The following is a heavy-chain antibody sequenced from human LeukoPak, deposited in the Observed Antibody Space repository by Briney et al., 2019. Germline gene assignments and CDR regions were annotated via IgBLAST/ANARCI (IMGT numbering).Heavy chain of an antibody. V-gene: IGHV3-11*01. CDR3: TKSDCSSTSCHTSDY. D-gene: IGHD2-2*02. J-gene: IGHJ4*02. Sequence: GGSLRLSCAASGFTFSDYYMSWIRQAPGKGLEWVSYISSSGSTIYYADSVKGRFTISRDNAKNSLYLQMNSLRPEDTALYYCTKSDCSSTSCHTSDYWGQGTLVTVSS. CDR1: GFTFSDYY. CDR2: ISSSGSTI.